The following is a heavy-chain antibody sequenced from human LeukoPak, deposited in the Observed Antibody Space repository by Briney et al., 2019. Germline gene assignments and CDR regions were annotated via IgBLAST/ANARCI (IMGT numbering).Heavy chain of an antibody. D-gene: IGHD3-3*01. CDR1: GGSISSYY. Sequence: PSETLSLTFTVSGGSISSYYWYWIRQPAGKGLEWIGRIYSSGSTDYNPSLKSRVTMSVDTSKNQFSLKLSSVTAADTAVYYCARASLPDFNTSEHRFDPWGQGSLVSVSS. V-gene: IGHV4-4*07. J-gene: IGHJ5*02. CDR3: ARASLPDFNTSEHRFDP. CDR2: IYSSGST.